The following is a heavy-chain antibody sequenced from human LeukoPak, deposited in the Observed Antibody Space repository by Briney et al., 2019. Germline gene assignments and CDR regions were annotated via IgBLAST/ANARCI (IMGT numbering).Heavy chain of an antibody. CDR1: GGTFSSDA. J-gene: IGHJ4*02. CDR3: ARDGSILRWDY. D-gene: IGHD4-23*01. CDR2: IIPILGIA. V-gene: IGHV1-69*04. Sequence: GASVKVSCKASGGTFSSDAISWVRQAPGQGLEWMGRIIPILGIANYAQKFQGRVTITADKSTSTAYMELSSLRSEDTAVYYCARDGSILRWDYWGQGTLVTVSS.